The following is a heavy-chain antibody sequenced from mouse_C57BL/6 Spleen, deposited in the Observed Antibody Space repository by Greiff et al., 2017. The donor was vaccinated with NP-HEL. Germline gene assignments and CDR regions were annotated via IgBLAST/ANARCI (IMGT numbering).Heavy chain of an antibody. D-gene: IGHD1-1*01. CDR3: AHYYGSSYAMDY. V-gene: IGHV14-3*01. CDR1: GFNITNTY. J-gene: IGHJ4*01. CDR2: IDPANGNT. Sequence: EVQLQQSVAELVRPGASVKLSCTASGFNITNTYMHWVKQRPEQGLEWIGRIDPANGNTKYAPKFQGKATITADTSSNTAYLQLSSLTSEDTAIYYWAHYYGSSYAMDYWGQGTSVTVSS.